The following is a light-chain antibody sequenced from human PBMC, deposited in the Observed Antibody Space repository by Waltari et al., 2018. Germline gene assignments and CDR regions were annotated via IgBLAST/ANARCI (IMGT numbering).Light chain of an antibody. Sequence: VMTQSPATLLVSPGEGATLSCRASQSISRHVAWYHQKSGQAPRLLIFDASARATGIPARFSGSGSGTEFTLTISSLQSEDVGVYYCQQYNNWPPLTFGGGTKVEIK. CDR2: DAS. CDR3: QQYNNWPPLT. V-gene: IGKV3D-15*01. CDR1: QSISRH. J-gene: IGKJ4*01.